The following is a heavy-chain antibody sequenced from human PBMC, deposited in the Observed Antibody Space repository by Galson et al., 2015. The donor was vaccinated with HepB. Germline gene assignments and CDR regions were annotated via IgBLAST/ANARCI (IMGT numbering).Heavy chain of an antibody. CDR1: GFTFSSYG. J-gene: IGHJ4*02. D-gene: IGHD2-2*01. CDR3: AKGWDIVVVPAAPLDY. CDR2: ISYGGSNK. Sequence: SLRLSCAASGFTFSSYGMNWVRQAPGKGLEWVAVISYGGSNKYYADSVKGRFTISRDNSKNTLYLQMNSLRAEDTAVYYCAKGWDIVVVPAAPLDYWGQGTLVTVSS. V-gene: IGHV3-30*18.